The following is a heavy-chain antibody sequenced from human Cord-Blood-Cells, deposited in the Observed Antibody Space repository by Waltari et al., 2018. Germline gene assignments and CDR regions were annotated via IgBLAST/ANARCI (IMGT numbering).Heavy chain of an antibody. Sequence: QVQLVQSGAAVKKPGASVKVSCKASGYPFTSYAISWVRQAPGQGLEWTGWNSAYNDNTNYAQKLQGRVTMTTDTTTSTAYMERRSLRADDTAVYYCARAQQLVDAFDIWGQGTMVTVSS. CDR2: NSAYNDNT. CDR3: ARAQQLVDAFDI. D-gene: IGHD6-13*01. V-gene: IGHV1-18*04. CDR1: GYPFTSYA. J-gene: IGHJ3*02.